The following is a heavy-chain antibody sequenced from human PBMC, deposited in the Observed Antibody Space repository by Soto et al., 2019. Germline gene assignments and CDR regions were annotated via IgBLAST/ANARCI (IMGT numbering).Heavy chain of an antibody. V-gene: IGHV1-2*02. J-gene: IGHJ6*02. CDR2: INPNSGGT. CDR1: GYTFTGYY. Sequence: GASVKVSCKASGYTFTGYYMHWVRQAPGQGLEWMGWINPNSGGTNYAQKFQGRATMTRDTSISTAYMELSRLRSDDTAAYYCARVGSVAGYCSSTSCPDYYYYGMDVWGQGTTVTVSS. CDR3: ARVGSVAGYCSSTSCPDYYYYGMDV. D-gene: IGHD2-2*01.